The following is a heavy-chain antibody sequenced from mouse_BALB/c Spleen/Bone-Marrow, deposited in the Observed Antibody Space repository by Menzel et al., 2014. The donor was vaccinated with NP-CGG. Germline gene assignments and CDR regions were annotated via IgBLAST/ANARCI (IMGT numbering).Heavy chain of an antibody. J-gene: IGHJ2*01. CDR3: ARGGTRETFFDY. CDR2: IHYSGST. D-gene: IGHD3-3*01. V-gene: IGHV3-1*02. Sequence: DVKLVESGPDLVKPSQSLSLTCTVTGYSIISGYSWHWIRQFPGNKLEWMGYIHYSGSTNYNPSLKSRISITRDTSKNQFFLQLNSVTTEDTATYYCARGGTRETFFDYWGQGTTLTVSS. CDR1: GYSIISGYS.